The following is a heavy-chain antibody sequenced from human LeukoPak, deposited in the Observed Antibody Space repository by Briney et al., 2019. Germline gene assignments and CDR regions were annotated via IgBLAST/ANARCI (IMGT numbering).Heavy chain of an antibody. Sequence: GGSLRLSCAASGFTFSSYWMSWVRQAPGKGLEWVANIKQDGSEKYYVDSVKGRFTISRDNAKNSLYLQMNSLRAEDMAVYYCARPMVRGPNWFGPWGQGTLVTVSS. D-gene: IGHD3-10*01. CDR3: ARPMVRGPNWFGP. J-gene: IGHJ5*02. CDR1: GFTFSSYW. CDR2: IKQDGSEK. V-gene: IGHV3-7*01.